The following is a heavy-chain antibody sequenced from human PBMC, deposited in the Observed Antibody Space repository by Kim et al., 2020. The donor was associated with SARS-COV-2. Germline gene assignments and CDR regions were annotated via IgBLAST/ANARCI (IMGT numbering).Heavy chain of an antibody. CDR3: ARDVRYYDSSGRKGFDY. D-gene: IGHD3-22*01. V-gene: IGHV4-39*07. J-gene: IGHJ4*02. CDR2: IYYSGST. Sequence: SETLSLTCTVSGGSISSSSYYWGWIRQPPGKGLEWIGSIYYSGSTYYNPSLKSRVTISVDTSKNQFSLKLSSVTAADTAVYYCARDVRYYDSSGRKGFDYWGQGTLVTVSS. CDR1: GGSISSSSYY.